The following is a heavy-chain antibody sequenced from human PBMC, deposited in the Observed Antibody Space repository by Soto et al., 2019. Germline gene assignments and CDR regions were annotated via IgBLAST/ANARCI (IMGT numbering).Heavy chain of an antibody. J-gene: IGHJ4*02. CDR2: IDPSGGST. V-gene: IGHV1-46*03. CDR1: GYTFTNYY. D-gene: IGHD6-13*01. CDR3: ASGVEGIGAAAFDY. Sequence: QVQLVQSGAEVKKPGASVKVSCKASGYTFTNYYINWVRQAPGQGLEWMGMIDPSGGSTGYAQKFQGRVTMTRDTSTSTVYMEQSSPRSEDTAVYYCASGVEGIGAAAFDYWGQGTLVTVSS.